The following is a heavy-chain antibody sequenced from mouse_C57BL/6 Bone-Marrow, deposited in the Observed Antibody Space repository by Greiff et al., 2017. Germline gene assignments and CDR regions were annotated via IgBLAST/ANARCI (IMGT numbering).Heavy chain of an antibody. D-gene: IGHD1-1*01. CDR3: ARGYYGGYAMDY. V-gene: IGHV1-69*01. Sequence: QVQLQQPGAELVMPGASVKLSCKASGYTFTSYWMHWVKQRPGQGLEWIGAIDPSSSYTNYNQKFQGKSTLTVAKSSSTAYMQLSSLTSEDSAVYYCARGYYGGYAMDYWGQGTSVPVSS. CDR1: GYTFTSYW. J-gene: IGHJ4*01. CDR2: IDPSSSYT.